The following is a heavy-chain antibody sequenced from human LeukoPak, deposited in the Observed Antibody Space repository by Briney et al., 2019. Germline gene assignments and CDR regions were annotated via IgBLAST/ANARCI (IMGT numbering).Heavy chain of an antibody. V-gene: IGHV1-69*01. Sequence: SVKVSCKASGGTFSGYAISWVRQAPGQGLEWMGGIIPIFGTANYAQKFQGRVTITADESTSTAYMELSSLRSEDTAVYYCARAKIVVVPAAIGPFDYWGQGTLVTVSS. J-gene: IGHJ4*02. CDR3: ARAKIVVVPAAIGPFDY. CDR1: GGTFSGYA. CDR2: IIPIFGTA. D-gene: IGHD2-2*02.